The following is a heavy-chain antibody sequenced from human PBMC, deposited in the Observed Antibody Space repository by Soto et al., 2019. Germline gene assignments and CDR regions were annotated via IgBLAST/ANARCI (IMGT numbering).Heavy chain of an antibody. CDR1: GFTFNNYA. Sequence: EVQLLESGGGLVHPGGSLRLSCAASGFTFNNYAMGWVRQAPGKGLEWGSAITDSGDDTYYIDSVKGRFTISRDNSKSTLYLQMNILRAEDTAIYYCAKLGSSSWSPHYYFDYWGQGTLVTVSS. J-gene: IGHJ4*02. V-gene: IGHV3-23*01. D-gene: IGHD2-2*01. CDR2: ITDSGDDT. CDR3: AKLGSSSWSPHYYFDY.